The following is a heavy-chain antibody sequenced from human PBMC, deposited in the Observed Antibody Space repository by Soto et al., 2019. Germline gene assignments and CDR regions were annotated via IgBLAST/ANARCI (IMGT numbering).Heavy chain of an antibody. CDR2: IYYSGST. D-gene: IGHD4-17*01. V-gene: IGHV4-59*08. J-gene: IGHJ3*02. CDR1: GGSISSYY. Sequence: QVQLQESGPGLVKPSETLSLTCTVSGGSISSYYWSWIRQPPGKGLEWIGYIYYSGSTNYSPSLKSRGTISVDTSKNQFSLKLSSVTAADTAVYYCARHYLGTVTRTVFSAFDIWGQGTMVTVSS. CDR3: ARHYLGTVTRTVFSAFDI.